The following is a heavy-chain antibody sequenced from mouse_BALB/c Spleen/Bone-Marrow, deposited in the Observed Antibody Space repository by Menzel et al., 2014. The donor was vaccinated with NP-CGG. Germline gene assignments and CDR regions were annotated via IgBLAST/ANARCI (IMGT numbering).Heavy chain of an antibody. CDR1: GYTFTSYW. V-gene: IGHV1-7*01. Sequence: VQLQQSGAELVKPGASVKMSCKASGYTFTSYWMHWVKQRPGQGLEWIGNINPSSGYTEYNQKFKDKATLTADKSSSTAYMQLSSLTSEDSAVYYCARPIATGNQAWFAYWGQGILVTVSA. J-gene: IGHJ3*01. CDR2: INPSSGYT. CDR3: ARPIATGNQAWFAY.